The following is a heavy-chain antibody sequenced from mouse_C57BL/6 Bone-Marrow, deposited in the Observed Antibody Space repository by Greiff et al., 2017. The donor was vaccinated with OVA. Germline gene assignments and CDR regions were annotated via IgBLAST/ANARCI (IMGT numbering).Heavy chain of an antibody. CDR3: ARLYYYGSSPFDY. J-gene: IGHJ2*01. D-gene: IGHD1-1*01. Sequence: EVKLQQSGPELVKPGASVKISCKASGYTFTDYYMNWVKQSHGKSLEWIGDINPNNGGTSYNQKFKGKATLTVDKSSSTAYMELRSLTSEDSAVYYCARLYYYGSSPFDYWGQGTTLTVSS. CDR2: INPNNGGT. CDR1: GYTFTDYY. V-gene: IGHV1-26*01.